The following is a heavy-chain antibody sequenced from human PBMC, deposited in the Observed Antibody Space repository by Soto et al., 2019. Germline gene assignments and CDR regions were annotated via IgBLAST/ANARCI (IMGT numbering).Heavy chain of an antibody. Sequence: EVQLVASGGGLVQPGGSLRLSCAASGFTVSSNYMSWVRQAPGKGLEWVSVIYSGGSTYYADSVKGRFTISRDNSKNTLYLQMHSLRAEDTAVYYCASNQGEAARHSYYYYYMDVWGKGTTVTVS. CDR3: ASNQGEAARHSYYYYYMDV. J-gene: IGHJ6*03. CDR2: IYSGGST. CDR1: GFTVSSNY. D-gene: IGHD6-6*01. V-gene: IGHV3-66*01.